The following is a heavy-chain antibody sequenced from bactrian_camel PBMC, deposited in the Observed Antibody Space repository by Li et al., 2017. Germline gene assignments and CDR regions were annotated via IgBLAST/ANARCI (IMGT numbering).Heavy chain of an antibody. CDR3: AAVLGSGGYCYLLQGIFKR. D-gene: IGHD2*01. V-gene: IGHV3S53*01. CDR2: IDVNDKP. Sequence: QVQLVESGGGSVQAGGSLRLSCAATGNSVSRYCMGWFRQAPGKQRESVAVIDVNDKPTYANSMKDRLTISKDHAKNTLILEMSSLKPNNTTNYYCAAVLGSGGYCYLLQGIFKRWGQGTQVTVS. CDR1: GNSVSRYC. J-gene: IGHJ4*01.